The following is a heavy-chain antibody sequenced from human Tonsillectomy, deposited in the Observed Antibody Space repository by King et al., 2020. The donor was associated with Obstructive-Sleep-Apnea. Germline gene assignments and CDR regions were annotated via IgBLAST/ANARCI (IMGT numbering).Heavy chain of an antibody. CDR3: AGGGYGSGSYYWDYYYYGMDV. CDR1: GGSISSYY. V-gene: IGHV4-59*01. CDR2: IYYSGST. D-gene: IGHD3-10*01. Sequence: QLQESGPGLVKPSETLSLTCTVSGGSISSYYWSWIRQPPGKGLEWIGYIYYSGSTNYNPSLKSRVTISVNPSKNQFSLKLSSVTAADTAVYYCAGGGYGSGSYYWDYYYYGMDVWGQGTTVTVSS. J-gene: IGHJ6*02.